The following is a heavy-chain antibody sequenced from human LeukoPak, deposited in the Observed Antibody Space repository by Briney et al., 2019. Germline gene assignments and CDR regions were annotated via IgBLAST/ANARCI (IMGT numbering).Heavy chain of an antibody. Sequence: GSLRLSCTTSGFIFGDYDMNWVRQAPGKGLEWVGFIRSTAYGATTQYAASVKDRFIISRDDSRSIAYLQVNRLKTEDTAVYYCTRGRAFLDYWGQGTQVTVSS. CDR2: IRSTAYGATT. CDR1: GFIFGDYD. CDR3: TRGRAFLDY. D-gene: IGHD2-21*01. J-gene: IGHJ4*02. V-gene: IGHV3-49*04.